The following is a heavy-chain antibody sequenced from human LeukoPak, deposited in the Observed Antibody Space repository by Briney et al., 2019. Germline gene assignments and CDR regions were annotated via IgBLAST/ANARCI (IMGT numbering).Heavy chain of an antibody. CDR1: GYRFTSYW. J-gene: IGHJ4*02. CDR3: ARSRWDATGYFDY. Sequence: GESLKISFQGSGYRFTSYWIGWVRPMPGKGLEWMGIIYPGDSDTRYSPSFQGQVTISADKSISTAYLQWSSLKASDTAMYYCARSRWDATGYFDYWGQGTLVTVSS. CDR2: IYPGDSDT. V-gene: IGHV5-51*01. D-gene: IGHD1-1*01.